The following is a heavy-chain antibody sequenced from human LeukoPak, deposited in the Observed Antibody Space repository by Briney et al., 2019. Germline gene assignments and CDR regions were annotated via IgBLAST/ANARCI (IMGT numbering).Heavy chain of an antibody. CDR3: ASSYYA. CDR2: VNHSGTT. J-gene: IGHJ5*02. D-gene: IGHD3-10*01. V-gene: IGHV4-34*01. CDR1: GGSFNTYY. Sequence: SETLSLTCAVYGGSFNTYYWSWIRQPPGKGLEWVGEVNHSGTTHYNPSLETRVNISADTSENQFSLRLTSVTAADTAVYYCASSYYAWGQGTLVTVSS.